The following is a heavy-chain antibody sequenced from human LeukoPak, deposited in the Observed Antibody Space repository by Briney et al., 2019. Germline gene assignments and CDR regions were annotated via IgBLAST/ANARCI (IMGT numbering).Heavy chain of an antibody. CDR2: IYPGDSDT. CDR3: ARPPEMATMADAFDI. Sequence: GESLKISCKGSGYSFTSYWIGWVRQMPGKGLEWMGIIYPGDSDTRYGPSFQGQVTISADKSISTAYLQWSSLKASDTAMYYCARPPEMATMADAFDIWGQGTMVTVSS. J-gene: IGHJ3*02. V-gene: IGHV5-51*01. D-gene: IGHD5-24*01. CDR1: GYSFTSYW.